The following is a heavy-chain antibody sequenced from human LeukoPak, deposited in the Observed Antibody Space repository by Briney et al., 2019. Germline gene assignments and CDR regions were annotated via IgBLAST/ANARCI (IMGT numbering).Heavy chain of an antibody. D-gene: IGHD2-2*01. Sequence: SVKVSCKASGCTFSSYAISWVRQAPAKGLEWMGRIIPILGIANYAQKFQGRVTITADKSTSTAYMELSSLSSADTAVYYCASGVVPVAHGYWGQGTMVTVSS. CDR2: IIPILGIA. CDR1: GCTFSSYA. CDR3: ASGVVPVAHGY. V-gene: IGHV1-69*04. J-gene: IGHJ4*02.